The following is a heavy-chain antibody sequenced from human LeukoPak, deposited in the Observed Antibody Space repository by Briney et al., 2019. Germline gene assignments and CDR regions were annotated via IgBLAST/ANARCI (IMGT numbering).Heavy chain of an antibody. CDR3: ARDSFAGYDSSGYSSYDY. Sequence: GGSLRLSCAASGFTFSSYWMSWVRQAPGKGLEWVANIKQDGSEKYYVDSVKGRFTISRDNAKNSLYLQMNSLRAEDTAVYYCARDSFAGYDSSGYSSYDYWGQGTLVTVSS. D-gene: IGHD3-22*01. J-gene: IGHJ4*02. CDR2: IKQDGSEK. CDR1: GFTFSSYW. V-gene: IGHV3-7*01.